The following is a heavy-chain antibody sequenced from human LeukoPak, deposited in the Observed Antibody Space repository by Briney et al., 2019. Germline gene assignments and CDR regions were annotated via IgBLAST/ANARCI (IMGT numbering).Heavy chain of an antibody. V-gene: IGHV4-39*07. D-gene: IGHD3-22*01. CDR3: ARGYYYDYSCPDFDY. CDR1: GGSISSSSYY. Sequence: SETLSLTCTVSGGSISSSSYYWGWIRQPPGKGLEWIGSIYYTGSTNSNPSLKSRVTISVDTSKNQFSLRLTSVTAADTAVYYCARGYYYDYSCPDFDYWGQGTLVTVSS. CDR2: IYYTGST. J-gene: IGHJ4*02.